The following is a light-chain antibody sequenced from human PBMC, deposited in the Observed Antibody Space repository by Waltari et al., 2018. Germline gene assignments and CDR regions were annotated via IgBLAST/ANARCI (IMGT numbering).Light chain of an antibody. J-gene: IGKJ2*01. Sequence: EVVMTQSPATLSVSPGERATLSCRASQNLNWDLAWYQQRPGQAPRLLIYGASTRATDVPDRFSGSGSGTEFTLTVSSVQSEDFAVYYCQQYSYWPPNTFGQGTKLDIK. V-gene: IGKV3-15*01. CDR1: QNLNWD. CDR2: GAS. CDR3: QQYSYWPPNT.